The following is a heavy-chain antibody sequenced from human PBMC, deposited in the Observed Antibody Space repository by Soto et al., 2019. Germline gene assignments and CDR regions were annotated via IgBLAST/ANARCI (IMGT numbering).Heavy chain of an antibody. CDR2: ISYDGSNK. D-gene: IGHD2-15*01. Sequence: LRLSYAASGFTCSSYAMHWVRQAPGKGLEWVAVISYDGSNKYYADSVKGRFTISRDNSKNTLYLQMNSLRAEDTAVYYCARGVPRTVAAFDYWGQGTLVTVSS. CDR1: GFTCSSYA. V-gene: IGHV3-30-3*01. J-gene: IGHJ4*02. CDR3: ARGVPRTVAAFDY.